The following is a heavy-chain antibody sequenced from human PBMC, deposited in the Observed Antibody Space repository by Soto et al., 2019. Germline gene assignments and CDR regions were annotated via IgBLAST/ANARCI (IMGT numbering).Heavy chain of an antibody. CDR1: GGSVSNSNYY. CDR3: VGQRTTVITQAYFGY. D-gene: IGHD4-4*01. CDR2: VYYRGRS. Sequence: PETLSLTCTVSGGSVSNSNYYWGWIRQSPGKGLEWIGSVYYRGRSYSKSSVKSRITISVDTSKNQFSLNLNSVTASDTAIYYCVGQRTTVITQAYFGYWGPGALITVSS. J-gene: IGHJ4*02. V-gene: IGHV4-39*01.